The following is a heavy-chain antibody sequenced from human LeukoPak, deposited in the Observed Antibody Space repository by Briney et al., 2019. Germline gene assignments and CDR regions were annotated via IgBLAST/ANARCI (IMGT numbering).Heavy chain of an antibody. CDR1: GYTFTGYY. CDR3: ARVIPGYSSGWGGRFDY. J-gene: IGHJ4*02. V-gene: IGHV1-2*02. D-gene: IGHD6-19*01. Sequence: GASVKVSCKASGYTFTGYYMHWVRQAPGQGLEWMGWINPNSGGTNYAQKFQGRVTMTRDTSISTAYMELSRLRSDDTAVYYCARVIPGYSSGWGGRFDYWGQGTLVTVSS. CDR2: INPNSGGT.